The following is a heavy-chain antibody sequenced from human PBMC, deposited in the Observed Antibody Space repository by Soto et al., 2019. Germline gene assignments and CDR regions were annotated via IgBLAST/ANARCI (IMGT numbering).Heavy chain of an antibody. CDR2: IYHGGST. CDR3: AREPDCSSTSCHRRGYYYYYGMDV. V-gene: IGHV4-38-2*02. D-gene: IGHD2-2*01. J-gene: IGHJ6*02. Sequence: SETLSLTCAVSGYSISSGYYWGWLRQPPGKGLEWIGSIYHGGSTYYNPSLNSRVTLSIDMTNNHVSLILNSVTAADTAVYYCAREPDCSSTSCHRRGYYYYYGMDVWGQGTTVTVSS. CDR1: GYSISSGYY.